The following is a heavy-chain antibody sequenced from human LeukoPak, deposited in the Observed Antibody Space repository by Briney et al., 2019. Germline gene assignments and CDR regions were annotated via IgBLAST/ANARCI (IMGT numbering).Heavy chain of an antibody. J-gene: IGHJ5*02. CDR2: IWYDGSNK. CDR1: GFTFSSYG. D-gene: IGHD3-3*01. Sequence: GGSLRLSCAASGFTFSSYGMHWVRQAPGKGLEWVAVIWYDGSNKYYADSVKGRFTISRDNSKNTLYLQMNSLRAEDTAVYYCARDPPYYDFWGGRNWFDPWGQGTLVTVSS. V-gene: IGHV3-33*01. CDR3: ARDPPYYDFWGGRNWFDP.